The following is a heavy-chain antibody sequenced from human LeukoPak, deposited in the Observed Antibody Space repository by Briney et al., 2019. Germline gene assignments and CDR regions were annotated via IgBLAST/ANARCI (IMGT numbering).Heavy chain of an antibody. D-gene: IGHD1-14*01. J-gene: IGHJ4*02. CDR2: IYYSGST. CDR3: VKDRGNHVTDY. Sequence: SETLSLTCTVSGGSISSSSYYWGWIRQPPGKGLEWIGSIYYSGSTYYNPSLKSRVTISVDTSKNQFSLKLSSVTAADTAVYYCVKDRGNHVTDYWGQGTLVTVSS. V-gene: IGHV4-39*07. CDR1: GGSISSSSYY.